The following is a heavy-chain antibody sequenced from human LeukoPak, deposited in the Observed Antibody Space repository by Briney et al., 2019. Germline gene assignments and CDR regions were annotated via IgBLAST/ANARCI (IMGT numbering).Heavy chain of an antibody. D-gene: IGHD3-10*01. CDR2: IYYSGST. Sequence: SETLSLTCTVSGGSISSSSYYWGWIRQPPGKGLEWIGSIYYSGSTYYNPSLKSRVTISVDTSKNQFSLRLTSVTAADTAVYYCARRFGRKFGERFYYYHYMDVWGKGTTVTISS. J-gene: IGHJ6*03. V-gene: IGHV4-39*07. CDR3: ARRFGRKFGERFYYYHYMDV. CDR1: GGSISSSSYY.